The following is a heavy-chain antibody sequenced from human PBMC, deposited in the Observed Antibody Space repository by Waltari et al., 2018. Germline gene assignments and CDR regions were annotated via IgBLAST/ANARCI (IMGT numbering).Heavy chain of an antibody. J-gene: IGHJ6*03. CDR2: IIPILGAP. D-gene: IGHD3-16*01. V-gene: IGHV1-69*12. CDR1: SSHG. Sequence: QVQLEQSGAEVRKPGSSVKVPCKASSSHGISWGGQAPGQGLEWMGGIIPILGAPNYAQRFKDRRTIIADESTSTAYMELSRLTKDDTAVYYCARDGGDITTHYYHMDVWDKWTTVTVSS. CDR3: ARDGGDITTHYYHMDV.